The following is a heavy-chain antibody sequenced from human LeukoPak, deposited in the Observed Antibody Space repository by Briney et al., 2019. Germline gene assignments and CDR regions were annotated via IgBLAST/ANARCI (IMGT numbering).Heavy chain of an antibody. D-gene: IGHD3-10*01. Sequence: ASVKVSCKASGYTFTSYDINWVRQATGQGLEWMGWVNPNSGNTGYAQKFQGRVTITRNASISTAYMKLSSLRSEDTAVYYCARGNAGELLDYWGQGTLVTVSS. J-gene: IGHJ4*02. CDR1: GYTFTSYD. CDR3: ARGNAGELLDY. CDR2: VNPNSGNT. V-gene: IGHV1-8*03.